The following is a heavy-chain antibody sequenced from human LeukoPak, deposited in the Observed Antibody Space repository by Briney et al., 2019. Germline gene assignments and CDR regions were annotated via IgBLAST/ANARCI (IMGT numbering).Heavy chain of an antibody. V-gene: IGHV3-9*03. Sequence: GRSLRLSCAASGFIFDDYAIHWVRQAPGKGREWVSGISWNSGSINYADSVKGRFTISRDNAKNSLYLQMNSLRAEDMALYYCAKGQTKHFVPIFHYWGQGTLVTVSS. J-gene: IGHJ4*02. D-gene: IGHD6-6*01. CDR2: ISWNSGSI. CDR3: AKGQTKHFVPIFHY. CDR1: GFIFDDYA.